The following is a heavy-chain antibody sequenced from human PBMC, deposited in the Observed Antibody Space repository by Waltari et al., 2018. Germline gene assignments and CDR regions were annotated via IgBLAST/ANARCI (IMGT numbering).Heavy chain of an antibody. CDR1: GYSISSGYY. CDR2: IYHSGST. D-gene: IGHD5-12*01. Sequence: QVQLQESGPGLVKPSEPLSPTCAVSGYSISSGYYWGWIRQPPGKGLEWIGSIYHSGSTYYNPSLKSRVTISVDTSKNQFSLKLSSVTAADTAVYYCARRVATTVNWFDPWGQGTLVTVSS. CDR3: ARRVATTVNWFDP. J-gene: IGHJ5*02. V-gene: IGHV4-38-2*01.